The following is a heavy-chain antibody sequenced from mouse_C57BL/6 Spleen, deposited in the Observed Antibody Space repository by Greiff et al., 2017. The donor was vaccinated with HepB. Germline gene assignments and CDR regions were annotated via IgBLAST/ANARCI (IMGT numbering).Heavy chain of an antibody. J-gene: IGHJ4*01. CDR3: ARPLYYDDDGAMDY. V-gene: IGHV5-17*01. CDR2: ISSCSSTI. CDR1: GFTFSDYG. D-gene: IGHD2-4*01. Sequence: EVMLVESGGGLVKPGGSLKLSCAASGFTFSDYGMHWVRQAPEKGLEWVAYISSCSSTIYYADTVKGRFTISRDNAKNTLFLQMTSLRSEDTAMYYCARPLYYDDDGAMDYWGQGTSVTVSS.